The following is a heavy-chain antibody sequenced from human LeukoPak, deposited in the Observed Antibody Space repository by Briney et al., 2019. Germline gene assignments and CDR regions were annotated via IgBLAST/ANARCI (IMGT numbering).Heavy chain of an antibody. V-gene: IGHV1-8*01. Sequence: ASVKVSCKASGYTSTSYDIHWVRQATGQGLEWMGWMNPNSGNTGYAQKFQGRVTMTRNTSISTAYMELSSLRSEDTAVYYCARGRREIVVVITTYSFDYWGQGTLVTVSS. CDR2: MNPNSGNT. CDR1: GYTSTSYD. CDR3: ARGRREIVVVITTYSFDY. D-gene: IGHD3-22*01. J-gene: IGHJ4*02.